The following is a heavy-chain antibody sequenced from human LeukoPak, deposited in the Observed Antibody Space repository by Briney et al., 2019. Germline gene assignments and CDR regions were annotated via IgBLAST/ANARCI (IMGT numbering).Heavy chain of an antibody. Sequence: ASVKVSCKASGYTFTSYYMHWVRQAPGQGLEWMGWINTNTGNPTYAQGFTGRFVFSLDTSVSTAYLQISSLKAEDTAVYYCAREWPKGYCSSTSCLTYHYYYYYGMDVWGQGTTVTVSS. CDR3: AREWPKGYCSSTSCLTYHYYYYYGMDV. CDR1: GYTFTSYY. V-gene: IGHV7-4-1*02. J-gene: IGHJ6*02. CDR2: INTNTGNP. D-gene: IGHD2-2*01.